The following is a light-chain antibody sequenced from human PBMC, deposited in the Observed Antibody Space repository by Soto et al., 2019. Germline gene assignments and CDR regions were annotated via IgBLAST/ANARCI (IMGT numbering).Light chain of an antibody. CDR1: SSNIGAGYD. Sequence: QAVVAQPPSVSGAPGQRVTISCAGSSSNIGAGYDVHWYQQLPGTPPKLLIYGHIDRPSGVPDRFSGSKSGTSASLAITGLQAEDEADYYCQSYDSSLSGSVFGGGTKLTVL. CDR3: QSYDSSLSGSV. V-gene: IGLV1-40*01. CDR2: GHI. J-gene: IGLJ2*01.